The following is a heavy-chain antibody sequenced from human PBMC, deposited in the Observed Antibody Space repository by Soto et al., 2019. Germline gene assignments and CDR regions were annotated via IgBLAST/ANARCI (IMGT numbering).Heavy chain of an antibody. Sequence: QVQLVQSGPEVREPGASVKISCKTSGYTFTTYALHWVRQAPGQGLEWMGWINGANGNTKYSQKFQGRVTLTRDTSASTAYMELSSLRPEDTTLYYCARPSFRGWSGTTETKWEYWGQGTLVTVSS. D-gene: IGHD4-17*01. CDR3: ARPSFRGWSGTTETKWEY. J-gene: IGHJ4*02. V-gene: IGHV1-3*01. CDR2: INGANGNT. CDR1: GYTFTTYA.